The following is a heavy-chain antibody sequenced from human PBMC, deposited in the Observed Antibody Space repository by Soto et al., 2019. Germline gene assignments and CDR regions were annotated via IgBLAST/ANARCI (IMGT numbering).Heavy chain of an antibody. V-gene: IGHV2-70*13. D-gene: IGHD1-20*01. CDR1: GFSLTSPGMC. Sequence: SGPTLVNPTETLTLTCTFSGFSLTSPGMCVSWIRQPPGKALEWLALIERDDDDKYYSTSLKTRLTISKDARKNQVVLTMANMDPADTGTYYCARSIRGPRRFNGMDVWGQGTTVTVSS. CDR3: ARSIRGPRRFNGMDV. CDR2: IERDDDDK. J-gene: IGHJ6*02.